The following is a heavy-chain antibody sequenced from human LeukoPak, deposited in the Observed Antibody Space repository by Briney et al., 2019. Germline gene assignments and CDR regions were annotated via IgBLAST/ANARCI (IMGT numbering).Heavy chain of an antibody. CDR2: ISGSGGST. D-gene: IGHD3-22*01. CDR1: GFTFSSYA. CDR3: ARYDSSGYYAGFDY. Sequence: GGSLRLSCAASGFTFSSYAMGWVRQAPGKGLEWVSAISGSGGSTSYADSVKGRFTISRDNSANTLYLQMNSLRAEDTAVYYCARYDSSGYYAGFDYWGQGTLVTVSS. J-gene: IGHJ4*02. V-gene: IGHV3-23*01.